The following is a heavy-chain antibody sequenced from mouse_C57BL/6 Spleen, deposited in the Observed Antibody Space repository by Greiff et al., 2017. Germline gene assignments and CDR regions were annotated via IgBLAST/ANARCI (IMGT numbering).Heavy chain of an antibody. V-gene: IGHV1-15*01. Sequence: QVQLKESGAELVRPGASVTLSCKASGYTFTDYEMHWVKQTPVHGLEWIGAIDPETGGTAYNQKFKGKAILTADKSSSTAYMELRSLTSEDSAVYYCTRSFPDYDYDRAWFAYWGQGTLVTVSA. D-gene: IGHD2-4*01. J-gene: IGHJ3*01. CDR2: IDPETGGT. CDR1: GYTFTDYE. CDR3: TRSFPDYDYDRAWFAY.